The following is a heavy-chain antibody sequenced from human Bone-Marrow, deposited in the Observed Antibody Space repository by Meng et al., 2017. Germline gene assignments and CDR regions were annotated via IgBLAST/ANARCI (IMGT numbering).Heavy chain of an antibody. CDR2: ISAYTGNT. Sequence: ASVKVSCKASGYTFISYGISWVRQAPGQGLEWMGWISAYTGNTNYAQKLQGRVTMTTDTSTSTAYMELRSLRSDDTAVYYCARDYDILTDYYSRGDYWGQGTLVTVSS. CDR3: ARDYDILTDYYSRGDY. V-gene: IGHV1-18*01. D-gene: IGHD3-9*01. J-gene: IGHJ4*02. CDR1: GYTFISYG.